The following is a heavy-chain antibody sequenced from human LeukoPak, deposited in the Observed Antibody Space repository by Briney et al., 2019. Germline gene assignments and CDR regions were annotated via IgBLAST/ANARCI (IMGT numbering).Heavy chain of an antibody. V-gene: IGHV3-9*01. Sequence: GRSLRLSCAASGFTFDDYAMHWVRQAPGKGLERVSGISWNSGSIGYADSVKGRFTISRDNAKNSLYLQMNSLRAEDTALYYCAKGSADYYDSSGYYNAFDIWGQGTMVTVSS. J-gene: IGHJ3*02. CDR2: ISWNSGSI. CDR3: AKGSADYYDSSGYYNAFDI. CDR1: GFTFDDYA. D-gene: IGHD3-22*01.